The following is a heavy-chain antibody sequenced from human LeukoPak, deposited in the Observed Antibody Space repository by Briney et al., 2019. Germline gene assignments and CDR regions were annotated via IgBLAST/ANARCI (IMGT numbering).Heavy chain of an antibody. V-gene: IGHV4-39*01. J-gene: IGHJ4*02. CDR2: IYYSGSI. D-gene: IGHD1-26*01. CDR3: ARQTWGGTYHPYYFDS. Sequence: SETLSLTCTVYGGSISSSSYYWGWIRQPPGKGLEWIGSIYYSGSIYYNPSFKSRVTISVDTSKNQFSLKLNSVTAADTAVYCCARQTWGGTYHPYYFDSWGQGILVTVSS. CDR1: GGSISSSSYY.